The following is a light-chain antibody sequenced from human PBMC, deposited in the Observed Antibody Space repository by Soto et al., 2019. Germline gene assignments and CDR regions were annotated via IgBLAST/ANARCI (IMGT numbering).Light chain of an antibody. Sequence: DIQMTQSPSTLSASVGGRVTITCRASQSISSWLAWYQQKPGKAPKLLIYDASSLESGVPSRFSGSGSGTEFTLTISSLQPDDFATYYCQQSYSTPITFGQGTRLEIK. CDR2: DAS. J-gene: IGKJ5*01. CDR3: QQSYSTPIT. CDR1: QSISSW. V-gene: IGKV1-5*01.